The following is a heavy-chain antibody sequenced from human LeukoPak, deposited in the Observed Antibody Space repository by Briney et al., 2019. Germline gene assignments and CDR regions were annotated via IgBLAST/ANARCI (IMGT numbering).Heavy chain of an antibody. V-gene: IGHV3-30*02. Sequence: GGSLRLSCAASGFTFSSYGMHWVRQAPGKGLEWVAFIRYDGSNKYYADSVKGRFTNSRDNSKNTLSLQMNNLRAEDTALYYCAKLTYGYDFDYWGQGTLVTVSS. D-gene: IGHD5-18*01. CDR2: IRYDGSNK. CDR3: AKLTYGYDFDY. J-gene: IGHJ4*02. CDR1: GFTFSSYG.